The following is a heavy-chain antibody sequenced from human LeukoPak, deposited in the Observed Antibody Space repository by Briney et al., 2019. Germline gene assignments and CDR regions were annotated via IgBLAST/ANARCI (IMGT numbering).Heavy chain of an antibody. J-gene: IGHJ4*02. D-gene: IGHD3-22*01. CDR2: ISAYNGNT. CDR3: ATSVVSSGYEYYFDY. V-gene: IGHV1-18*01. CDR1: GYTFTSYG. Sequence: ASVKVSCKASGYTFTSYGISWVRQAPGQGLEWMGWISAYNGNTNYAQKLQGRVTITRDTSASTAYMELSSLRSEDTAVYYCATSVVSSGYEYYFDYWGQGTLVTVPS.